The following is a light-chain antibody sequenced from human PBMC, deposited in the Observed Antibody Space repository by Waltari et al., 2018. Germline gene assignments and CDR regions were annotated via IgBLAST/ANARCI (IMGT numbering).Light chain of an antibody. CDR1: SLHVGGYNY. CDR3: DSYASTRKV. Sequence: QSALTQPPSASGSPGQSVTISCTGSSLHVGGYNYVSWYQQHPGKAPKLMIYGVDKRPSGVPDRFSGSKSGNTASLTVSGLQAEDEADYFCDSYASTRKVFGGGTKLTVL. J-gene: IGLJ3*02. V-gene: IGLV2-8*01. CDR2: GVD.